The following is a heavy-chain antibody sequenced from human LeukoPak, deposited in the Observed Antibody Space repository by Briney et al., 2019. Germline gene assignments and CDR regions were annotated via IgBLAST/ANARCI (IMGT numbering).Heavy chain of an antibody. J-gene: IGHJ6*03. CDR1: GFAFSSYW. CDR3: ARGRTTVVTPGYYMDV. V-gene: IGHV3-74*01. CDR2: INTDGSST. Sequence: PGGSLRLSCAASGFAFSSYWVNWVRQAPGKGLVWVSRINTDGSSTSYADSVKGRFTIARDNAKNTLYLQMNSLRAEDTAVYYCARGRTTVVTPGYYMDVWGKGTTVTVSS. D-gene: IGHD4-23*01.